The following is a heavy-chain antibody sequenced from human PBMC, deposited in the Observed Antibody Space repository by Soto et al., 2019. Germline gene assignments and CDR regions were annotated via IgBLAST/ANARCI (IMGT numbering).Heavy chain of an antibody. D-gene: IGHD2-2*01. CDR1: GGTFSIYA. Sequence: ASVKVSCKASGGTFSIYAIIWVRQAPGQGLVWMGGIIPIFGTANYAQKFQGRVTITADESTSTAYMELSSLRSEDTAVYYCARAGPVLSMNRYCSSTSCYPFDYWGQGTLVTVSS. CDR2: IIPIFGTA. J-gene: IGHJ4*02. V-gene: IGHV1-69*13. CDR3: ARAGPVLSMNRYCSSTSCYPFDY.